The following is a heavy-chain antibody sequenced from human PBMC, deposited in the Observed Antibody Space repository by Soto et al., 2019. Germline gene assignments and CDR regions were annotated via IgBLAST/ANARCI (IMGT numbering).Heavy chain of an antibody. V-gene: IGHV1-2*02. Sequence: ASVKVSCKASGYAFIAYNIHWIRQAPGQGLEWMGYVNPDTGGTHFAQEFQGRATMTRDTSISAVYMELRGLTSDDTAIYYCARGIMVYGLIIIHFDLWGPGSQVTVS. CDR1: GYAFIAYN. J-gene: IGHJ4*02. D-gene: IGHD3-3*01. CDR3: ARGIMVYGLIIIHFDL. CDR2: VNPDTGGT.